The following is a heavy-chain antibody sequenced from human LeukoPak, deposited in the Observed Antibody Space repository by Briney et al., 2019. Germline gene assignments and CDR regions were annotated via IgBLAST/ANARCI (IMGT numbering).Heavy chain of an antibody. V-gene: IGHV1-18*01. D-gene: IGHD3-22*01. CDR2: ISSYNGNT. CDR1: GYTFATYG. J-gene: IGHJ3*02. Sequence: ASVKVSCKASGYTFATYGISWVRQAPGQGLEWMGWISSYNGNTSSAQKLQGRVTMTTDTSTSTVYMELRSLRSDDTAVYYCARDRTSRYYYDSSGYFNAFDIWGQGTMVTVSS. CDR3: ARDRTSRYYYDSSGYFNAFDI.